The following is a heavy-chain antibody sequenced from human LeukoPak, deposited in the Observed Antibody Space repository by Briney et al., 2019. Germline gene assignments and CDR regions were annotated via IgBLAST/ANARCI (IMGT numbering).Heavy chain of an antibody. J-gene: IGHJ4*02. CDR2: IYYSGST. D-gene: IGHD5-18*01. CDR3: ARVADTAMVYFDY. V-gene: IGHV4-31*11. Sequence: PSETLSLTCAVYGGSFSGYYWSWIRQHPGKGLEWIGYIYYSGSTYYNPSLKSRVTISVDTSKNQFSLKLSSVTAADTAVYYCARVADTAMVYFDYWGQGTLVTVSS. CDR1: GGSFSGYY.